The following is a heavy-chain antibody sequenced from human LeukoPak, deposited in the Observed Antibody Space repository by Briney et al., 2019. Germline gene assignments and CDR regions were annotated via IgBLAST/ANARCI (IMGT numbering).Heavy chain of an antibody. J-gene: IGHJ6*03. CDR3: ARVRGGGDTYYYYYYYMDV. V-gene: IGHV4-59*10. CDR1: GGSFSGYY. Sequence: SETLSLTCAVYGGSFSGYYWTWIRQPPGKGLEWIGRIYISGSTNYNPSLKSRVTMSVDTSKNQFSLKLSSVTAADTAVYYCARVRGGGDTYYYYYYYMDVWGKGTTVTVSS. D-gene: IGHD2-21*02. CDR2: IYISGST.